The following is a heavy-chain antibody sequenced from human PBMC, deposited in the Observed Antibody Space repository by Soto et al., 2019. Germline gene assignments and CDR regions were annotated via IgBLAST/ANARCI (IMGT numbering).Heavy chain of an antibody. J-gene: IGHJ5*02. CDR1: GGSISSYY. D-gene: IGHD2-15*01. CDR2: ISYSGRT. CDR3: AKVRYCSGGTCYSWWFDP. Sequence: SETLSLTCTVSGGSISSYYWSWIRQPPGKGLEWIGHISYSGRTSYNSSLKSRVTISVDTSKSQLSLKLSSVTAADTAVYYCAKVRYCSGGTCYSWWFDPWGQGTLVTVSS. V-gene: IGHV4-59*01.